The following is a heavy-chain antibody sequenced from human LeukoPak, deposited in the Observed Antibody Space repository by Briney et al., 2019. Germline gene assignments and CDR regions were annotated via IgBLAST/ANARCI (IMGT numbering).Heavy chain of an antibody. CDR3: ARQGGSPDWFDP. Sequence: SETLSLTCTVSGGSISSSAYYWGWIRQPPGKGLVWIGSLYYSGSTYYNPSLKSRVTKSIDQSKKQFSLKLTSVAAADMAVYYCARQGGSPDWFDPWREGTLVSVSS. CDR2: LYYSGST. J-gene: IGHJ5*02. V-gene: IGHV4-39*01. CDR1: GGSISSSAYY. D-gene: IGHD1-26*01.